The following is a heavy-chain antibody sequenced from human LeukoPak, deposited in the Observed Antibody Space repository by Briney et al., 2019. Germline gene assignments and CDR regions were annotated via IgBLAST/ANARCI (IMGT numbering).Heavy chain of an antibody. CDR2: IKQDGSEK. D-gene: IGHD3-9*01. CDR3: ARSAYFSSVLRGF. V-gene: IGHV3-7*01. CDR1: GFTFSSYW. Sequence: PGGSLRLSCAASGFTFSSYWMSWVRQAPGKGLEWVANIKQDGSEKHYVDSVKGRFTISRDNAKNSLYLQMHSLRAEDTAVYYCARSAYFSSVLRGFWGQGTLVTVSS. J-gene: IGHJ4*02.